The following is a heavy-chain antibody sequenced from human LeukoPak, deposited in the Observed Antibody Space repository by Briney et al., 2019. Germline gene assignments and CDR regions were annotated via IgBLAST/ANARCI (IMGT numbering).Heavy chain of an antibody. CDR3: ARHSSGWYGIDY. CDR2: LYYSGST. V-gene: IGHV4-39*01. J-gene: IGHJ4*02. Sequence: PSETLSLTCTVAGGSISSSTDYWGWIRQPPGKGLEWIRSLYYSGSTYYNPSLKSRVTISADTSKNQFSLKLSSVTAAETAVYYCARHSSGWYGIDYWGQGTLVTVSS. D-gene: IGHD6-19*01. CDR1: GGSISSSTDY.